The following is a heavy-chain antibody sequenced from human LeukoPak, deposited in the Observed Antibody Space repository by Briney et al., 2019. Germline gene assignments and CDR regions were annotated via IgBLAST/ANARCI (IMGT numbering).Heavy chain of an antibody. D-gene: IGHD3-16*02. CDR1: GYTFNSYG. J-gene: IGHJ4*02. Sequence: GASVKVSCKASGYTFNSYGISWVRQAPGQGLEWMGSISAYNGNTKYAQKLQDRVTMTTDTSTSTAYLELRSLRSDDTAVYYCARDQYDSVWGSYRPYFDYWGQGTQVTVSS. CDR3: ARDQYDSVWGSYRPYFDY. CDR2: ISAYNGNT. V-gene: IGHV1-18*01.